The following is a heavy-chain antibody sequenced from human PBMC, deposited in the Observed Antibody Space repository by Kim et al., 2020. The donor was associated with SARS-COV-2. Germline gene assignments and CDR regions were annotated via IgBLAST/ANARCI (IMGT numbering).Heavy chain of an antibody. Sequence: GGSLRLSCAASGFTFSSYGMHWVRQAPGKGLEWVAVISYDGSNKYYADSVKGRFTISRDNSKNTLYLQMNSLRAEDTAVYYCAKDFYYYDSSGYYSPYYYYGMDVWGQGTTVTVSS. CDR3: AKDFYYYDSSGYYSPYYYYGMDV. J-gene: IGHJ6*02. CDR2: ISYDGSNK. V-gene: IGHV3-30*18. CDR1: GFTFSSYG. D-gene: IGHD3-22*01.